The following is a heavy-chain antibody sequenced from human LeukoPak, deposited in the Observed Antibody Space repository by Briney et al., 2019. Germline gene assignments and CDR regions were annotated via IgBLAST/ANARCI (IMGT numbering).Heavy chain of an antibody. J-gene: IGHJ6*02. CDR1: GFTLITYE. D-gene: IGHD1-26*01. CDR3: ATDLHYYMAMDV. Sequence: GGSLRLSCVGSGFTLITYEMNWGRQAPGKGLEWLSYISGGGTTRYDADAVKGRFTISRDNAKNPLDVQMNRLRAEDTAVYYSATDLHYYMAMDVWGQGTTVTVSS. CDR2: ISGGGTTR. V-gene: IGHV3-48*03.